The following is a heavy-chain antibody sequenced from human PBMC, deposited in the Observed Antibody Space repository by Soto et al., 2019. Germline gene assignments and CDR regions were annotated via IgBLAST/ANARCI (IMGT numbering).Heavy chain of an antibody. Sequence: SETLSLTCTVSGGSISSSSYYWGWIRQPPGKGLEWIGRIYYSGSTYYNPSLKSRGTISVDTSKNQFSLKLSSVTAADTAAYYCARRDCFYGWGSYYPYYYYCMDYWGQGTTVTVSS. J-gene: IGHJ6*02. CDR2: IYYSGST. CDR3: ARRDCFYGWGSYYPYYYYCMDY. V-gene: IGHV4-39*01. D-gene: IGHD3-10*01. CDR1: GGSISSSSYY.